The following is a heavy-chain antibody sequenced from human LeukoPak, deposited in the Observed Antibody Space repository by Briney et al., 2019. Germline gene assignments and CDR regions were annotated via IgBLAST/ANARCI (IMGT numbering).Heavy chain of an antibody. CDR3: ARLGRNWFDP. D-gene: IGHD2-15*01. CDR1: GGTFSSYA. J-gene: IGHJ5*02. Sequence: SVKVSCKASGGTFSSYAISWVRQAPGQGLEWMGGIIPIFGTANYAQKFQGRVTITTNESTSTAYMELSSLRSEDTAVYYCARLGRNWFDPWGQGTLVTVSS. CDR2: IIPIFGTA. V-gene: IGHV1-69*05.